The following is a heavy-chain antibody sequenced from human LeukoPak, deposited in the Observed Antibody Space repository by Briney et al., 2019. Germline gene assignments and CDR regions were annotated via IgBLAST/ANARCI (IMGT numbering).Heavy chain of an antibody. CDR2: ISSSGGRT. D-gene: IGHD4-17*01. CDR3: AKMLATQTTVTAGDF. CDR1: GFTFSNYA. J-gene: IGHJ4*02. V-gene: IGHV3-23*01. Sequence: GGSLRLSCAASGFTFSNYAMSWVRQAPGGGLEWVSTISSSGGRTYYADSVKGRFTISRDTSKNTLYLHMSSLRAEDTAVYYCAKMLATQTTVTAGDFWSQGTLVTVSS.